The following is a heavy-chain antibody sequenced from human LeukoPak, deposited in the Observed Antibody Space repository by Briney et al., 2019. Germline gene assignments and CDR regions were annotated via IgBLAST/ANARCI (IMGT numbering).Heavy chain of an antibody. CDR3: ARGRLNYFFSGRIWFDP. Sequence: SETLSLTCAVYGGSFSGYYWSWIRQPPGKGLEWVGEINHSGSTNYKPSLKGRVTISVDTSKNQLSLKLSAVTAADTAVYYCARGRLNYFFSGRIWFDPGGQGTRVTVSS. CDR1: GGSFSGYY. D-gene: IGHD3-10*01. J-gene: IGHJ5*02. CDR2: INHSGST. V-gene: IGHV4-34*01.